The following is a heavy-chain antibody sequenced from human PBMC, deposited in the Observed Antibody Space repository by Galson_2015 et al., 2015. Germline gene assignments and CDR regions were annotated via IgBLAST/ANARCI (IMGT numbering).Heavy chain of an antibody. V-gene: IGHV1-69*13. Sequence: SVKVSCKASGGTFRSYAISWVRQAPGQGLEWMGGVIPIFGTANYAQKFQGRVTITADESTSTAYMELSSLRSEDTAVYYCARVKAYSSSMHYYYGMDVWGQGTTVTVSS. D-gene: IGHD6-6*01. CDR3: ARVKAYSSSMHYYYGMDV. J-gene: IGHJ6*02. CDR1: GGTFRSYA. CDR2: VIPIFGTA.